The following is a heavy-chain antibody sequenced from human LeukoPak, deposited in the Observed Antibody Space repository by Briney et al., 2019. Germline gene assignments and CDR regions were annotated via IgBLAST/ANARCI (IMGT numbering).Heavy chain of an antibody. J-gene: IGHJ4*02. CDR1: GFTFDDYA. D-gene: IGHD2-15*01. V-gene: IGHV3-9*01. CDR2: ISWNSGSI. CDR3: AKDSRRYCSGGSCYPGY. Sequence: GGSLRLSCAASGFTFDDYATHWVRQAPGKGLEWVSGISWNSGSIGYADSVKGRFTISRDNAKNSLYLQMNSLRAEDTALYYCAKDSRRYCSGGSCYPGYWGQGTLVTVSS.